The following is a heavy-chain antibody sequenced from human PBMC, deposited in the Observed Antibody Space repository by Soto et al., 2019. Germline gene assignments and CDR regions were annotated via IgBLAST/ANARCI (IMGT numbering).Heavy chain of an antibody. CDR1: GFSFHTYA. J-gene: IGHJ4*02. D-gene: IGHD3-16*01. CDR2: LSGSGGST. V-gene: IGHV3-23*01. Sequence: VQLLESEGNLVQPGGSLRLSCAASGFSFHTYAMGWVRQAPGKGLEWVSSLSGSGGSTNYADSVKGRFTISRDNSEDILYLQMNNLRAEDTAMYYCAKDLRDWGFFDYWGLGTLVTVSS. CDR3: AKDLRDWGFFDY.